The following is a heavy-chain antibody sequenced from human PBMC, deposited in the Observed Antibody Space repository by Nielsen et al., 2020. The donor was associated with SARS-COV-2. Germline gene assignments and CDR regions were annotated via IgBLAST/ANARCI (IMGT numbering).Heavy chain of an antibody. CDR1: GFTFSSYA. D-gene: IGHD3-10*01. J-gene: IGHJ4*02. CDR2: ISYDGSNK. V-gene: IGHV3-30-3*01. Sequence: GESLKISCAASGFTFSSYAMHWVRQAPGKGLEWVAVISYDGSNKYYADSVKGRFTISRDNSKNTLYLQMNSLRAEDTAVYYCARDHALWFGELFMDYWGQGTLVTVSS. CDR3: ARDHALWFGELFMDY.